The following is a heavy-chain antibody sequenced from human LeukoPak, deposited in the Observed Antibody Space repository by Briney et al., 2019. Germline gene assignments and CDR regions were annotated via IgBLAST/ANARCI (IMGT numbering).Heavy chain of an antibody. J-gene: IGHJ6*02. CDR2: ISGSGYST. CDR1: GFTFSSYA. D-gene: IGHD3-10*01. Sequence: GGSLRLSCAASGFTFSSYAMSWVRQAPGKGPEWVSAISGSGYSTYYADSVKGRFTISRDSSKNTLYLQMSSLRVEDTAVYYCARDGQNGSPYATDVWGQGTTVTVSS. CDR3: ARDGQNGSPYATDV. V-gene: IGHV3-23*01.